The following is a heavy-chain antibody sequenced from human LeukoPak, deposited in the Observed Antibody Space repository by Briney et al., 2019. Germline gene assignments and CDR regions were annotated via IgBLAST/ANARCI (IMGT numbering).Heavy chain of an antibody. Sequence: GGSLRLSCAASGFTFSSYAMHWVRQAPGKGLDWAAVISSDGNTQYYADSVKGRFTISRDNSNNTLYLQMNSLRADDTAIYYCAREGYYGSGSPPSLYFDYWGQGTLVTVSS. CDR2: ISSDGNTQ. CDR3: AREGYYGSGSPPSLYFDY. V-gene: IGHV3-30-3*01. CDR1: GFTFSSYA. D-gene: IGHD3-10*01. J-gene: IGHJ4*02.